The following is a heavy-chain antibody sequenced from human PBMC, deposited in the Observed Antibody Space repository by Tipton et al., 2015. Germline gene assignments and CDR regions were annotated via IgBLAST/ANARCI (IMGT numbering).Heavy chain of an antibody. V-gene: IGHV4-61*01. CDR2: ISYTDGA. Sequence: TLSLTCTVSGGSVSSGNYYWSWIRQPPGKGLEWIGYISYTDGAHYNPALKSRVTISVDTSKNQFSLMLRSVTAADTAVYYCARDVEHGMDVWGQGPTVTVSS. CDR1: GGSVSSGNYY. CDR3: ARDVEHGMDV. D-gene: IGHD5-24*01. J-gene: IGHJ6*02.